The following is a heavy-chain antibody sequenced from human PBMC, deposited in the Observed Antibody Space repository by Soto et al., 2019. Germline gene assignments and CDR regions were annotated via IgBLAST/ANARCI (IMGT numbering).Heavy chain of an antibody. Sequence: GGSLRLSCAASGFTFSSYGMHWVRQAPGKGLEWVAVISYDGSNKYYADSVKGRFTISRDNSKNTLYLQMNSLRAEDTAVYYCAKDPGTGEFDYWGQGTLVTVSS. CDR3: AKDPGTGEFDY. CDR1: GFTFSSYG. D-gene: IGHD3-10*01. J-gene: IGHJ4*02. V-gene: IGHV3-30*18. CDR2: ISYDGSNK.